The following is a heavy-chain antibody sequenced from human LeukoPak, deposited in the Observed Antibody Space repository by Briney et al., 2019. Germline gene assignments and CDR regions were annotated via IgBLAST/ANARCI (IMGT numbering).Heavy chain of an antibody. D-gene: IGHD3-10*01. V-gene: IGHV4-39*01. J-gene: IGHJ4*02. Sequence: SETLSLTCTVSGGSISSCSYYWGWIRQPPGKGLEWIGSIYYSGSTYYNPSLKSRVTISVDTSKNQFSLKLSSVTAADTAVYYCASTPPNYYGSGSYYQDWGQGTLVTVSS. CDR2: IYYSGST. CDR3: ASTPPNYYGSGSYYQD. CDR1: GGSISSCSYY.